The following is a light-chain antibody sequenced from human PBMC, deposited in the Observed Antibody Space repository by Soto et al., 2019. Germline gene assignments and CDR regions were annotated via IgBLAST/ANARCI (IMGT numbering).Light chain of an antibody. CDR2: GAS. CDR3: QQYNNWWT. CDR1: QSVSSS. Sequence: EVVMTQSPATLSMSPGESAPLSCRARQSVSSSLAWYQQKPGQAPRLLIYGASTRATGIPDRFSGSGSETEFTLTISSLQAEDFAIYYCQQYNNWWTFGQGTKVEIK. J-gene: IGKJ1*01. V-gene: IGKV3-15*01.